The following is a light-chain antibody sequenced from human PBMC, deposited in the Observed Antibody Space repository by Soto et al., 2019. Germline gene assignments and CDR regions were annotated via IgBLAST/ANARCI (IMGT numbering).Light chain of an antibody. CDR1: SSNVGSYNF. CDR3: CSYAGNNTLV. CDR2: EVS. V-gene: IGLV2-23*02. Sequence: QSALTQPASVSGSPGQSITISCTGTSSNVGSYNFVSWYRQYAGKAPELIIYEVSQRPSTFFNRFSGSKSGNTASLTVSGLQSDDEADYYCCSYAGNNTLVFGRGTKVTVL. J-gene: IGLJ3*02.